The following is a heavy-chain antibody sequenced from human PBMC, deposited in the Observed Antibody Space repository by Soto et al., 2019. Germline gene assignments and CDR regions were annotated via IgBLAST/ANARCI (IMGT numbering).Heavy chain of an antibody. CDR2: INAGNGNK. D-gene: IGHD3-3*01. Sequence: GASVKVSCKASGYTFTSYAMHWVRQAPGQRLEWMGWINAGNGNKKYSQKLQGRVTITRDTSASTAYMELSSLRSEDTAVYYCARTTIYDFWSGYYDYWGQGTLVTVSS. CDR3: ARTTIYDFWSGYYDY. CDR1: GYTFTSYA. J-gene: IGHJ4*02. V-gene: IGHV1-3*01.